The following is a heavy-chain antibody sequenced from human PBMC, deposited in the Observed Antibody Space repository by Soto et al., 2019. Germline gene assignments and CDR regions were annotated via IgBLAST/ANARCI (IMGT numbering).Heavy chain of an antibody. D-gene: IGHD7-27*01. CDR2: ISGSGDCT. CDR1: GFTLSNFA. Sequence: EVQLLESGGGLVQPGGVPRIFCATFGFTLSNFAMNWVRPASGEGPGWVSTISGSGDCTYYADSGKGRFTNPRDNSKNTLYLQMNNLRAEDTAVYYCAKDGVNWGWGGHGMDVWGQGTTVTVSS. CDR3: AKDGVNWGWGGHGMDV. V-gene: IGHV3-23*01. J-gene: IGHJ6*02.